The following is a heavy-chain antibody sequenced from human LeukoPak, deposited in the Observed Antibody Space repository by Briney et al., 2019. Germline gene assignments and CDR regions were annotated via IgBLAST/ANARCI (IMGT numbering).Heavy chain of an antibody. CDR1: GFTFDDYA. Sequence: PGGSLRLSCAASGFTFDDYAMHWVRQAPGKGLEWVSGISWNSGSIGYADSVKGRFTISRDNAKNSLYLQMNSLRGEDTAVYYCAKDWAYYDFWSGYQDVEDYYYMDVWGKGTTVTVSS. J-gene: IGHJ6*03. V-gene: IGHV3-9*01. CDR2: ISWNSGSI. D-gene: IGHD3-3*01. CDR3: AKDWAYYDFWSGYQDVEDYYYMDV.